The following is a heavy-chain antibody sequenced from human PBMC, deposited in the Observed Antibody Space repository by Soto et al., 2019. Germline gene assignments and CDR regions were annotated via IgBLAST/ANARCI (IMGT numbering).Heavy chain of an antibody. Sequence: QVQLVQSGAEVKKPGSSVKVSCKASGGTFSSYAISWVRQAPGQGLEWLGGIISISGTTNYAQKFQGRVTIIADESTSTAYMELSSLRSEDTAVYYCARSQGSSTSLEIYYYYYYGMDVWGQGTTVTVSS. CDR2: IISISGTT. CDR1: GGTFSSYA. CDR3: ARSQGSSTSLEIYYYYYYGMDV. V-gene: IGHV1-69*01. J-gene: IGHJ6*02. D-gene: IGHD2-2*01.